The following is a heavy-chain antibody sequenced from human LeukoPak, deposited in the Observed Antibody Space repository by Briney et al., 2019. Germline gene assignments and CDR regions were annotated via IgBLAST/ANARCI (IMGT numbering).Heavy chain of an antibody. Sequence: GGSLRLSCAASGFTFSDYYMSWIRQAPGKGLEWVSCISSSSSYTNYADSVKGRFTISRDNAKNSLYLQMNSLRAEDTAVYYCASGKLWFGELSSFDYWGQGTLVTVSS. CDR3: ASGKLWFGELSSFDY. CDR2: ISSSSSYT. D-gene: IGHD3-10*01. J-gene: IGHJ4*02. CDR1: GFTFSDYY. V-gene: IGHV3-11*06.